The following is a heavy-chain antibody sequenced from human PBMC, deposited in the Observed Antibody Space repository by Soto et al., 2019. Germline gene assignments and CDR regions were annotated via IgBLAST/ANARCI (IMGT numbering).Heavy chain of an antibody. CDR1: GYSISSGYY. V-gene: IGHV4-38-2*01. J-gene: IGHJ4*02. CDR2: IYHSGST. CDR3: ARVSASYGTGNYFDY. D-gene: IGHD3-10*01. Sequence: SETLSLTCAVSGYSISSGYYWCWIRQPPGKGLEWIGSIYHSGSTYYNPSLKGRVTISVDTSKNQFSLKLSSVTAADTAVYYCARVSASYGTGNYFDYWGQGTLVTVSS.